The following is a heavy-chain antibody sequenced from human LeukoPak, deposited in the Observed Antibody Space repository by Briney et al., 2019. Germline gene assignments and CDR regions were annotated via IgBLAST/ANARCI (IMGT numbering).Heavy chain of an antibody. CDR1: GFTFSSYA. CDR3: ATRPYGSGSYYPY. V-gene: IGHV3-23*01. CDR2: ISGSGGST. J-gene: IGHJ4*02. D-gene: IGHD3-10*01. Sequence: PGGSLRLSCAASGFTFSSYAMSWVRQAPGKGLEWVSAISGSGGSTYYADSVKGRFTISRDNSKNTLYLQMNSLRAEDTAVYYCATRPYGSGSYYPYWGRGTLVTVSS.